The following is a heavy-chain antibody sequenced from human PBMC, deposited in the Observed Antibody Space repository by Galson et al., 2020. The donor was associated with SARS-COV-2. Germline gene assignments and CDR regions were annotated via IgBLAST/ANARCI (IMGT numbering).Heavy chain of an antibody. CDR1: GFTFDDYA. V-gene: IGHV3-9*01. J-gene: IGHJ4*02. CDR2: ISWNSGSI. D-gene: IGHD6-19*01. Sequence: GGSLRLSCAASGFTFDDYAMHWVRQAPGKGLEWVSGISWNSGSIGYADSVKGRFTISRDNAKNSLYLQMNSLRAEDTALYYCAKLKGDLDSGDDYWGQGTLVTVSS. CDR3: AKLKGDLDSGDDY.